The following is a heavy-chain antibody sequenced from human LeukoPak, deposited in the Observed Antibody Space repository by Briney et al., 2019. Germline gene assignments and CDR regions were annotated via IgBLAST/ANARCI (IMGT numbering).Heavy chain of an antibody. CDR2: LYYGATN. V-gene: IGHV4-39*01. CDR1: GASITASGFY. D-gene: IGHD3-10*01. CDR3: ARRSHSPLGSPY. Sequence: SETLSLTCSVSGASITASGFYWAWVRRPPGKGLEWIGSLYYGATNYYNPSLQSRVTISVDTSKNQFSLDLASVTAADTAVYYCARRSHSPLGSPYWGQGTQVTVSS. J-gene: IGHJ4*01.